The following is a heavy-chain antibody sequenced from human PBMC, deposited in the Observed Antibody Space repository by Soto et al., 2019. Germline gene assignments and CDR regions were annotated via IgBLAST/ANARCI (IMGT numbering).Heavy chain of an antibody. CDR1: GYTFTSYD. Sequence: ASVKVSCTASGYTFTSYDINWVRQATGQGLEWMGWMNPNSGNTGYAQKFQGRVTMTRNTSISTAYMELSSLSSVTAADTAVYYCARGRGYSYGLDPWGQGTLVTVSS. D-gene: IGHD5-18*01. CDR2: MNPNSGNT. CDR3: ARGRGYSYGLDP. J-gene: IGHJ5*02. V-gene: IGHV1-8*01.